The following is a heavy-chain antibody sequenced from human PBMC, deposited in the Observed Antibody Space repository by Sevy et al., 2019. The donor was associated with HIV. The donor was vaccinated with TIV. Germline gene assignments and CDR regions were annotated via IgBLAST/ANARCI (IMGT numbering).Heavy chain of an antibody. Sequence: GGSLRLSCAASGFTFSTYWMTWVRQAPGKGLEWVANINQDGSKKNYVDSMKGGFTISRDNAKNSLYVQMNSLRAEDTAVYYCARVGIFEGSESHFRFIDYWGQGILVTVSS. D-gene: IGHD3-10*01. CDR1: GFTFSTYW. CDR3: ARVGIFEGSESHFRFIDY. J-gene: IGHJ4*02. V-gene: IGHV3-7*01. CDR2: INQDGSKK.